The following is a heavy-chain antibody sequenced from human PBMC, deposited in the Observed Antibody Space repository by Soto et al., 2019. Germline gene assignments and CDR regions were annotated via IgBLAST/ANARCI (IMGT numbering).Heavy chain of an antibody. CDR3: AKDRPYCISTSCYAYYYGMDV. CDR2: ISYDGSNK. J-gene: IGHJ6*02. V-gene: IGHV3-30*18. Sequence: QVQLVESGGGVVQPGRSLRLSCAASGFTFSSYGMHWVRQAPGKGLEWVAVISYDGSNKYYADSVKGRFTISRDNSKNTLYLQMNSLRAEDTGVYYCAKDRPYCISTSCYAYYYGMDVWGQGTTVTVSS. CDR1: GFTFSSYG. D-gene: IGHD2-2*01.